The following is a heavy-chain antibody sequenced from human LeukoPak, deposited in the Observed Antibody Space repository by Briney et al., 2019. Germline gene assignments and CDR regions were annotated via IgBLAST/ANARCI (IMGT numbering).Heavy chain of an antibody. Sequence: GGSLRLSCAASGFTVSSNYMSWVRQAPGKGLDWVAVIYSGGSTYYADSVKGRFTISRDNSKNTLYLQRNSLRAEGTAVYYCARGPYGSGRPPEKDGGQGTLVTVSS. CDR2: IYSGGST. CDR1: GFTVSSNY. J-gene: IGHJ4*02. V-gene: IGHV3-53*01. CDR3: ARGPYGSGRPPEKD. D-gene: IGHD3-10*01.